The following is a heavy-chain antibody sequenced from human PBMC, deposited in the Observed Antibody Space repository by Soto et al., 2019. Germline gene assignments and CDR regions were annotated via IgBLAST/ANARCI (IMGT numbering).Heavy chain of an antibody. CDR2: LPERGSSP. J-gene: IGHJ5*02. CDR1: GFTFSNYA. V-gene: IGHV3-23*01. CDR3: AKALRPSRVVYDGGRLFDP. Sequence: EVQLLESGGGLVQPGGSLRLSCAASGFTFSNYAMSWVRQAPGKGLEWVSALPERGSSPYYADSVKGRFTISRDNSKNSLYLQMNSLRAEDTAVYYCAKALRPSRVVYDGGRLFDPWGQGTLVTVSS. D-gene: IGHD2-8*02.